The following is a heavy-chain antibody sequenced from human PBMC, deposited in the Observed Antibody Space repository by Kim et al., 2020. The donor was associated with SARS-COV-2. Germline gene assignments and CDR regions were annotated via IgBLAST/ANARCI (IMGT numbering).Heavy chain of an antibody. CDR2: ISGSGGST. V-gene: IGHV3-23*01. Sequence: GGSLRLSCAASGFTFSSYAMSWVRQAPGKGLEWVSAISGSGGSTYYADSVKGRFTISRDNSKNTLYLQMNSLRAEDTAVYYCANHPTHLDVLLWFGELLYWGQGTLVTVSS. CDR1: GFTFSSYA. J-gene: IGHJ4*02. CDR3: ANHPTHLDVLLWFGELLY. D-gene: IGHD3-10*01.